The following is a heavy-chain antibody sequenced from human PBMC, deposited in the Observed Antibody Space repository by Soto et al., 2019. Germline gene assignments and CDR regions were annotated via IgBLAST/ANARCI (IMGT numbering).Heavy chain of an antibody. CDR3: TLGTRTSSDF. CDR1: GFTFSNAW. J-gene: IGHJ4*02. V-gene: IGHV3-15*01. Sequence: EVQLVESGGGLVKPGGSLRLSCAASGFTFSNAWMSWVRQVPGRGLEWVGRIKTKTDGATTDYAAPVKGRFTISRDDSKTTLNQQMSRLRAEDTAVSHCTLGTRTSSDFWCQGTLVTVSS. CDR2: IKTKTDGATT. D-gene: IGHD1-1*01.